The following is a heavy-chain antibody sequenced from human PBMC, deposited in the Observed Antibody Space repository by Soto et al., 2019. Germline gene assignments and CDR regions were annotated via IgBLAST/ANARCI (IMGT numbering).Heavy chain of an antibody. CDR3: ARDPRSDSLSAFDI. D-gene: IGHD3-22*01. Sequence: SCKASGYTFTSYGISWVRQAPGQGLEWMGWISVYNGNTKYAQKLQGRVTMTADTSTSTAYMELRSLRSDDTAVYYCARDPRSDSLSAFDIWGQGTMVTVS. CDR2: ISVYNGNT. J-gene: IGHJ3*02. V-gene: IGHV1-18*04. CDR1: GYTFTSYG.